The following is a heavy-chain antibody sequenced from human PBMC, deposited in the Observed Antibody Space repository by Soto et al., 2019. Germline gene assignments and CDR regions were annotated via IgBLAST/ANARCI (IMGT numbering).Heavy chain of an antibody. CDR3: ARVHTYYDFWSGYSGSYYMDV. Sequence: QVQLVQSGAEVKKPGASVKVSCKASGYTFTSYDINWVRQATGQGLEWMGWMNPNSGNTGYAQKFQGRVTMTWNTSISTAYMELSSLRSEDTAVYYCARVHTYYDFWSGYSGSYYMDVWGKGTTVTVSS. D-gene: IGHD3-3*01. CDR1: GYTFTSYD. V-gene: IGHV1-8*01. CDR2: MNPNSGNT. J-gene: IGHJ6*03.